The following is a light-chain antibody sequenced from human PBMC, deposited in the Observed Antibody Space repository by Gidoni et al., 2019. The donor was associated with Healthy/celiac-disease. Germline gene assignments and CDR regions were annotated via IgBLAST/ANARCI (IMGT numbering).Light chain of an antibody. CDR1: QSVSSN. J-gene: IGKJ4*01. V-gene: IGKV3-15*01. Sequence: EIVMTQSPATLSVSPGERATLSCRASQSVSSNLAWYQQKPGQAPRLLIYGASTRATGFPARFSGSGSGTGFTLTISSLQSEDFAVYYCQQYNNWPRRALTFGGGPKVEIK. CDR2: GAS. CDR3: QQYNNWPRRALT.